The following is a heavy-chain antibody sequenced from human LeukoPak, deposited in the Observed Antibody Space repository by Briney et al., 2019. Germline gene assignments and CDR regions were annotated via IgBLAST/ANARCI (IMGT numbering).Heavy chain of an antibody. V-gene: IGHV4-39*07. J-gene: IGHJ5*02. CDR2: LYYSGST. Sequence: SETLSLTCTVSGASISSSSASWGWFRQPPGKGLEWIGSLYYSGSTYYNPSLKSRVTISVDTSKNQFSLKLSSVTAADTAVYYCARSPTHFDSSGYYYRWFDPWGQGTLVTVFS. CDR3: ARSPTHFDSSGYYYRWFDP. CDR1: GASISSSSAS. D-gene: IGHD3-22*01.